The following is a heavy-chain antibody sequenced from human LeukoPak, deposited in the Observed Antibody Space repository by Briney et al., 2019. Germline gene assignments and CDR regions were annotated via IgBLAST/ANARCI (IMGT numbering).Heavy chain of an antibody. Sequence: GASVKVSCKASGYTFTGYYMHWVRQAPGQGLEWMGWINPNSGGTNYAQKFQGRVTMTRDTSISTAYKELSRLRSDDTAVYYCAREGAHYYDSSGYDYWGQGTLVTVSS. D-gene: IGHD3-22*01. CDR2: INPNSGGT. V-gene: IGHV1-2*02. J-gene: IGHJ4*02. CDR3: AREGAHYYDSSGYDY. CDR1: GYTFTGYY.